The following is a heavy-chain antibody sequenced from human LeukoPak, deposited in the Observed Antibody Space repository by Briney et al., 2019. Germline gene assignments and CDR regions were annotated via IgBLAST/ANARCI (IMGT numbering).Heavy chain of an antibody. V-gene: IGHV4-4*07. CDR1: GGSIGNYY. CDR2: ISTSGTT. D-gene: IGHD3-10*01. Sequence: SETQSLTCTVSGGSIGNYYWNWIRQPAGKGLEWIGRISTSGTTNYHPSLKSRVTLSLDTSKNQFSLNLRSVTAADTAIYFCARRHPYYYGSGTYSREDWGQGTLVTVSS. J-gene: IGHJ4*02. CDR3: ARRHPYYYGSGTYSRED.